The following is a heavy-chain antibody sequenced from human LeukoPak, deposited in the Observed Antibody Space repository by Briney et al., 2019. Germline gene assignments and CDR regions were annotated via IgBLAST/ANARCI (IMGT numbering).Heavy chain of an antibody. Sequence: GGSLRLSCAASGFTLSSYWMSWVRQAAGEGLEWLAYIMQDGSEKYYVDSVKGRFTISRDNFKNTLYLQMNSLRHEDTAIYSCAKLFESGTYNNFFHYWGQGTLVTVSS. CDR1: GFTLSSYW. J-gene: IGHJ4*02. CDR2: IMQDGSEK. D-gene: IGHD3-10*01. V-gene: IGHV3-7*03. CDR3: AKLFESGTYNNFFHY.